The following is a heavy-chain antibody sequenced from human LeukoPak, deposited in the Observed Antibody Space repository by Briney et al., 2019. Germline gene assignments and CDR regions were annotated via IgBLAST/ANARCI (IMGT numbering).Heavy chain of an antibody. J-gene: IGHJ6*03. CDR1: GFAFSSYE. CDR3: ARGASSGWPYYYYMDV. V-gene: IGHV3-48*03. CDR2: MSRSGSTT. Sequence: GGSLRLSCAASGFAFSSYEMNWVRQAPGKWLEWVSYMSRSGSTTYYADSVKGRFTTSRDNAKNSLYLQMNSLRPEDTAVYYCARGASSGWPYYYYMDVWGKGTTVTISS. D-gene: IGHD6-19*01.